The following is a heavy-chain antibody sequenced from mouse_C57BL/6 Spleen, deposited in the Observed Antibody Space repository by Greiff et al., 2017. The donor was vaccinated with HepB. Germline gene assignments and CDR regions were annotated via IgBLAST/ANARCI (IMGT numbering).Heavy chain of an antibody. Sequence: VQLQQPGAELVMPGASVKLSCKASGYTFTSYWMHWVKQRPGQGLEWIGEIDPSDSYTNYNQKFKGKSTLTVDKSSSTAYMQLSSLTSEDSAVYYCARLDTTAAYWGQGTLVTVSA. CDR1: GYTFTSYW. CDR2: IDPSDSYT. D-gene: IGHD1-2*01. V-gene: IGHV1-69*01. J-gene: IGHJ3*01. CDR3: ARLDTTAAY.